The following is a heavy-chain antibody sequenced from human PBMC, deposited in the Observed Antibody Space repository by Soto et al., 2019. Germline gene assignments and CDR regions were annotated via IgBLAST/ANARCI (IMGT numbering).Heavy chain of an antibody. CDR3: AREGCSGGSCYWFDP. J-gene: IGHJ5*02. V-gene: IGHV1-2*02. CDR1: GYTFTGYY. Sequence: ASVKVSCKASGYTFTGYYMRWVRQAPGQGLEWMGWINPNSGGTNYAQKFQGRVTMTRDTSISTAYMELSRLRSDDTAVYYCAREGCSGGSCYWFDPWGQGTLVTVSS. CDR2: INPNSGGT. D-gene: IGHD2-15*01.